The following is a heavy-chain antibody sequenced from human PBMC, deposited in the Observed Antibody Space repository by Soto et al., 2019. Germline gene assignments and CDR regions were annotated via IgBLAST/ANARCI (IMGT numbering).Heavy chain of an antibody. CDR1: GYTFTSYG. CDR2: ISAYNGNT. V-gene: IGHV1-18*01. J-gene: IGHJ6*02. Sequence: GASVKVSCKASGYTFTSYGISWVRQAPGQGLEWMGWISAYNGNTNYAQKLQGRVTMTTDTSTSTAYMELRSLRSDDTAVYYCARGQLIYYYYYGMDVWGQGTTVTVSS. D-gene: IGHD2-2*01. CDR3: ARGQLIYYYYYGMDV.